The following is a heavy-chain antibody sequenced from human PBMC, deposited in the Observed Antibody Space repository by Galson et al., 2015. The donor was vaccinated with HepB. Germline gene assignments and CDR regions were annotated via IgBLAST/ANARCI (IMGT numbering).Heavy chain of an antibody. V-gene: IGHV3-33*01. Sequence: SLRLSCAASGFSFSTYGMHWVRQAPGKGLEWVAVIWYDENKKYYADSVKGRFTISRDNSKNTLYFHLNSLRVEDTALYYCARDETYYYDSSGLIDYWGQGTLVTVSS. CDR2: IWYDENKK. D-gene: IGHD3-22*01. J-gene: IGHJ4*02. CDR1: GFSFSTYG. CDR3: ARDETYYYDSSGLIDY.